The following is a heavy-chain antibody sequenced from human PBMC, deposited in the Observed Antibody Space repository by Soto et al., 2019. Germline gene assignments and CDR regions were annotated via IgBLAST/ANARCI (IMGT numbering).Heavy chain of an antibody. D-gene: IGHD6-13*01. CDR3: ASTAGRGQQLVGGYYYYGMDV. CDR1: GYTFTSYG. CDR2: IIPIFGTA. J-gene: IGHJ6*02. Sequence: SVKVSCKASGYTFTSYGISWVRQAPGQGLEWMGGIIPIFGTANYAQKFQGRVTITADESTSTAYMELSSLRSEDTAVYYCASTAGRGQQLVGGYYYYGMDVWGQGTTVTVSS. V-gene: IGHV1-69*13.